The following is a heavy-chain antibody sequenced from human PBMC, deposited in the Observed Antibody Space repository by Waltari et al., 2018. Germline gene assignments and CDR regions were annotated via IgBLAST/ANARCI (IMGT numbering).Heavy chain of an antibody. CDR1: GDSIGSVGSY. D-gene: IGHD4-4*01. Sequence: QVHLQESGPGLVKPSQTLSLTCSVSGDSIGSVGSYWTWIRQYPGTGLEWIGYIFYTGSTYYNPPLRSQVSISLDRSENQFSLKLTSVTAADTAVYYCARGDYSGKPHPLDYWGQGTLVSVSS. CDR3: ARGDYSGKPHPLDY. J-gene: IGHJ4*02. V-gene: IGHV4-31*01. CDR2: IFYTGST.